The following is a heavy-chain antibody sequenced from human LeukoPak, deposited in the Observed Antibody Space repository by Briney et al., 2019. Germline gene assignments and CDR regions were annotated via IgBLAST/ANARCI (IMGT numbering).Heavy chain of an antibody. J-gene: IGHJ3*02. CDR3: ARDGHCGGDCYPDAFDI. Sequence: APVKVSCKASGYTFTSYGISWVRQAPGQGLEWMGWISAYNGNTNYAQKLQGRVTMTTDTSTSTAYMELRSLRSDDTAVYYCARDGHCGGDCYPDAFDIWGQGTMVTVSS. CDR1: GYTFTSYG. V-gene: IGHV1-18*01. CDR2: ISAYNGNT. D-gene: IGHD2-21*02.